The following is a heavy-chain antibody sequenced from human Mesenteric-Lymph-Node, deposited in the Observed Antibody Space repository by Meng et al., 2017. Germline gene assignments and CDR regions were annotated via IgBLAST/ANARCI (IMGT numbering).Heavy chain of an antibody. Sequence: SETLSLTCAVYGGSFSGYYWSWIRQPPGKGLEWIGEINHSGSTNYNPSLKSRVTISVDTSKNQFSLKLSSVTAADTAVYYFARDNPIAAAGTLRRDAFDIWGQGTMVTVSS. J-gene: IGHJ3*02. CDR3: ARDNPIAAAGTLRRDAFDI. D-gene: IGHD6-13*01. CDR1: GGSFSGYY. V-gene: IGHV4-34*01. CDR2: INHSGST.